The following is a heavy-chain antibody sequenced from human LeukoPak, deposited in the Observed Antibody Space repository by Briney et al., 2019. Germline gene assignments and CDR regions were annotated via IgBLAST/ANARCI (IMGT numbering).Heavy chain of an antibody. CDR3: AKVDYDGSGYYDY. CDR2: ISYDGSNK. CDR1: GFTFNNYG. D-gene: IGHD3-22*01. Sequence: GGSLRLSCEGSGFTFNNYGMSWVRQAPGKGLEWVAVISYDGSNKYYADSVKGRFTISRDNFKNTLYLQMNSLRAEDTAVYYCAKVDYDGSGYYDYWGQGTLVT. V-gene: IGHV3-30*18. J-gene: IGHJ4*02.